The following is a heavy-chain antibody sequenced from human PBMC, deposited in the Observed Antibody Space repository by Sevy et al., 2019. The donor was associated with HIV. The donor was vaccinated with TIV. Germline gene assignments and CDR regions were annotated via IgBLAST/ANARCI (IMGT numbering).Heavy chain of an antibody. Sequence: GGSLRLSCAASGFTFSDYYMSWIRQAPGKGLEWVSYISSSGSTIYYADSVKGRFTISRDNAKNSLYLQMNSLRAEDTAVYDCARGVGYCGGGSCYRAGGGYYGMDVWGQGTTVTVSS. V-gene: IGHV3-11*01. J-gene: IGHJ6*02. CDR2: ISSSGSTI. CDR1: GFTFSDYY. CDR3: ARGVGYCGGGSCYRAGGGYYGMDV. D-gene: IGHD2-15*01.